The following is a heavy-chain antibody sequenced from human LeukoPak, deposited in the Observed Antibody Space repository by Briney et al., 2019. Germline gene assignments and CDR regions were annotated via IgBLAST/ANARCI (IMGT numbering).Heavy chain of an antibody. D-gene: IGHD1-26*01. Sequence: SETLSLTCAVYGGSFSGYYWSWIRQPPGKGLEWIGEINHSGSTNYNPSLKSRVTISVDTSKDQFSLKLNSVTAADTAVYYCAGSRGRAPGYWGQGTLVTVSS. J-gene: IGHJ4*02. V-gene: IGHV4-34*01. CDR3: AGSRGRAPGY. CDR1: GGSFSGYY. CDR2: INHSGST.